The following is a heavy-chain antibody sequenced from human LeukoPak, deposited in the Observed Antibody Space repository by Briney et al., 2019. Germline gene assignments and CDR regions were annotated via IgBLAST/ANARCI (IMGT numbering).Heavy chain of an antibody. V-gene: IGHV3-53*01. CDR3: ARVAVVTALRAFDI. CDR2: IYSGGST. Sequence: GGSLRLSCAASGFTFSSYEMNWVRQAPGKGLEWVSVIYSGGSTYYADSVKGRFTISRDNSKNTLYLQMNSLRAEDTAVYYCARVAVVTALRAFDIWGQGTMVTVSS. D-gene: IGHD2-21*02. CDR1: GFTFSSYE. J-gene: IGHJ3*02.